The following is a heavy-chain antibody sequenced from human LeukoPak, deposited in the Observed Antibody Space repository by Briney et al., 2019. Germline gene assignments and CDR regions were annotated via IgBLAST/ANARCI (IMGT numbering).Heavy chain of an antibody. J-gene: IGHJ4*02. D-gene: IGHD1-26*01. V-gene: IGHV3-21*01. Sequence: PGGSLRLSCATSGFSFGTYWMSWVRQAPGKGLEWVSSISSSSSYIYYADSVKGRFTISRDNAKNSLYLQMNSLRAEDTAVYYCARDMGELLGFDYWGQGTLVTVSS. CDR2: ISSSSSYI. CDR1: GFSFGTYW. CDR3: ARDMGELLGFDY.